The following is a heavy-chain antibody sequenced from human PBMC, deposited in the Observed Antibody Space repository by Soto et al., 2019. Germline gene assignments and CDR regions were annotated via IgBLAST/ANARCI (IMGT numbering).Heavy chain of an antibody. CDR3: AREASYYSLWSGYYPSRNGMDV. J-gene: IGHJ6*02. V-gene: IGHV3-33*01. Sequence: QVQVVESGGGVVQPGRSLRLSCAASGFTFSSFGMHWVRQAPGKGLEWVSLIWYDGSKKSYGDSVKGRFTISRDNSRNTVYLQMNSLRADDPAVYYCAREASYYSLWSGYYPSRNGMDVWGQGTTVTVSS. CDR1: GFTFSSFG. D-gene: IGHD3-3*01. CDR2: IWYDGSKK.